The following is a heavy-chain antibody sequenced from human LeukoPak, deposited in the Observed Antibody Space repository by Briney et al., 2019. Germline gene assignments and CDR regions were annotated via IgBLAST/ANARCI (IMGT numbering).Heavy chain of an antibody. Sequence: SETLSLTCTVSGGSISSYYWSWIRQSPGKGLEWIGYIYYSGSTSYNPSLKSRVSMSVDTPKNQFSLKLSSLTAADTAVYYCARDGRGCSGGTCYKYWGQGILVTVSS. D-gene: IGHD2-15*01. CDR1: GGSISSYY. J-gene: IGHJ4*02. V-gene: IGHV4-59*01. CDR3: ARDGRGCSGGTCYKY. CDR2: IYYSGST.